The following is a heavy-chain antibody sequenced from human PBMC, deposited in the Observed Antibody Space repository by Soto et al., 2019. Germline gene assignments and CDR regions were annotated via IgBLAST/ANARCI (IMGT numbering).Heavy chain of an antibody. CDR2: INAHSGGT. CDR3: AKDLTRQLAYWLDP. J-gene: IGHJ5*02. D-gene: IGHD6-6*01. V-gene: IGHV1-2*02. CDR1: GFSFTGYY. Sequence: ASVKVSCKASGFSFTGYYIHWLRQAPGQGLEWMGWINAHSGGTEYAQKFQGRVTLTRDTSIATAYLTLTSLTSDDTALYYCAKDLTRQLAYWLDPWGQGTQVTSPQ.